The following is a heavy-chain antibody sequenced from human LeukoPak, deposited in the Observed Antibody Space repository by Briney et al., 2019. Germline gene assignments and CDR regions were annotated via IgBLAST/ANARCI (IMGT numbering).Heavy chain of an antibody. V-gene: IGHV4-59*10. J-gene: IGHJ6*03. CDR3: ARERAVMVRGVIIGYMDV. CDR2: IYTSGST. D-gene: IGHD3-10*01. Sequence: SETLSLTCAVYGVSFSGYYWSWLRQSPGEGREWLGSIYTSGSTNYNPSLKSRVTMSVDTSKNQFSLKLSSVTAADTAVYYCARERAVMVRGVIIGYMDVWGKGTTVTISS. CDR1: GVSFSGYY.